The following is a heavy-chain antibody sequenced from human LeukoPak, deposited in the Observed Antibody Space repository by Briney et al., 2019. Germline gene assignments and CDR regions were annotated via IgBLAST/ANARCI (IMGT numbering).Heavy chain of an antibody. CDR1: GGSFSGYY. V-gene: IGHV4-34*01. Sequence: TASETLSLTCAVYGGSFSGYYWSWIRQPPGKGLEWIGEINHSGSTNYNPSLKSRVTISVDTSKNQFSLKLSSVTAADTAVYYCARAGKMTTVTTFDYWGQGTLVTVSS. D-gene: IGHD4-17*01. CDR3: ARAGKMTTVTTFDY. CDR2: INHSGST. J-gene: IGHJ4*02.